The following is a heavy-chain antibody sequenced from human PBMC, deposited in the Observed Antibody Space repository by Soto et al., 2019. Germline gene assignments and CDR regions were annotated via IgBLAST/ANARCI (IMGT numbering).Heavy chain of an antibody. CDR3: ARCRVSSGWYRDY. CDR1: VGSFSGYY. J-gene: IGHJ4*02. CDR2: INHSGST. Sequence: QVQLQPCGAGLVKPSETLSLTFTVYVGSFSGYYCSWIRQPPGTGLEWIGEINHSGSTNYNPSLKSRVTISVDTSKNQFSLKLNSVTAADTAVYCCARCRVSSGWYRDYWGQGTLVTVSS. V-gene: IGHV4-34*01. D-gene: IGHD6-19*01.